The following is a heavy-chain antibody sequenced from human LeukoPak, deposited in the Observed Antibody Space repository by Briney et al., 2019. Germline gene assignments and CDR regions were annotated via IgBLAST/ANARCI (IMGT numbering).Heavy chain of an antibody. J-gene: IGHJ4*02. V-gene: IGHV4-59*08. Sequence: PSETLSLTCTVSGGSISSYYWSWIRQPPGKGLEWIGYIYYSGSTNYSPSLKSRVTISVDTSKNQFSLKLSSVTAADTAVYYCARLGYYDSSGYGPDYWGQGTLVTVSS. CDR3: ARLGYYDSSGYGPDY. D-gene: IGHD3-22*01. CDR1: GGSISSYY. CDR2: IYYSGST.